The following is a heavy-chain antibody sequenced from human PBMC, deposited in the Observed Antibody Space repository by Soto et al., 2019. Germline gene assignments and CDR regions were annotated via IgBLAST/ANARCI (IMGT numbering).Heavy chain of an antibody. V-gene: IGHV1-24*01. Sequence: QVQLVQSGAEVKKPGASVKVSCKVSGNTVTELSIHWVRQAPGKGLEWMGGVAPEHGETISAQKFQGRVTMTEDTSTDTAYMDLSSLRSEDTAVYYCATDLGDSNQRIYYYYGMDVWGQGTTVTVSS. CDR3: ATDLGDSNQRIYYYYGMDV. CDR2: VAPEHGET. CDR1: GNTVTELS. D-gene: IGHD4-4*01. J-gene: IGHJ6*02.